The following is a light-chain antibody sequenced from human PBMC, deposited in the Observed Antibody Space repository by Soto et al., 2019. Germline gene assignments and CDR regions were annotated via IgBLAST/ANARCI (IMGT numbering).Light chain of an antibody. Sequence: ETVLTQSPGTLSLSPGERATLSCRASQSVNGNYLAWYQQKPGQAPRLLISGASKRATGIPDRFSGSGSGTDFTLTINRLEPEDFAVYYCQQYSFMWTFGQGTKVDIK. J-gene: IGKJ1*01. CDR1: QSVNGNY. CDR2: GAS. CDR3: QQYSFMWT. V-gene: IGKV3-20*01.